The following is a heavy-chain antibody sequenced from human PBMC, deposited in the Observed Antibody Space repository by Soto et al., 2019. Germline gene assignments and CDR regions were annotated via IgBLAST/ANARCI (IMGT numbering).Heavy chain of an antibody. CDR3: ARIHCSGASCYGDP. V-gene: IGHV4-31*03. CDR2: IVAIGST. CDR1: GTSFTSSGSA. Sequence: TLSPTGTLPGTSFTSSGSAGSCSRQHPGKGVEWIGYIVAIGSTYYNPSLKSRVTISVDTSKSQASLKLSCVTAADTAVYYCARIHCSGASCYGDPWGQGTTVTVSS. D-gene: IGHD2-15*01. J-gene: IGHJ6*02.